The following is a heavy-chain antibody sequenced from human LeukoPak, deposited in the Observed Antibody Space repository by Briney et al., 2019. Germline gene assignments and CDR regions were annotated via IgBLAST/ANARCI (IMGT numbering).Heavy chain of an antibody. D-gene: IGHD3-10*01. V-gene: IGHV3-23*01. CDR1: GFTFSSYW. CDR2: ISGSGGST. CDR3: AKSPITMVRGVIAYFDY. J-gene: IGHJ4*02. Sequence: PGGSLRLSCAASGFTFSSYWMSWVRQAPGKGLEWVSAISGSGGSTYYADSVKGRFTISRDNSKNTLYLQMNSLRAEDTAVYYCAKSPITMVRGVIAYFDYWGQGTLVTVSS.